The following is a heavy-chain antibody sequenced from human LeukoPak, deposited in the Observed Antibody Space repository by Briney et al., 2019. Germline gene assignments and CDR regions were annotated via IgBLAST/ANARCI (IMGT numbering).Heavy chain of an antibody. CDR3: ATGIDCGGGY. D-gene: IGHD2-21*02. CDR1: GDSINSLDL. CDR2: IKSEDDGGTI. V-gene: IGHV3-15*07. Sequence: GTLSLTCTVSGDSINSLDLWSWVRQPPGKGLEWVGRIKSEDDGGTIDYAPPVQGRFTVSRDDSKNMVYLQMDSLKTEDSAIYYCATGIDCGGGYWGQGTRVIVSS. J-gene: IGHJ4*02.